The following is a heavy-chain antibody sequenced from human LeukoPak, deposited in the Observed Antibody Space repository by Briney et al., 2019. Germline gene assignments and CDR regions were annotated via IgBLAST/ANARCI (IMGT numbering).Heavy chain of an antibody. J-gene: IGHJ4*02. D-gene: IGHD2-8*01. Sequence: ASVKVSCKASGYTFTGYYMHWVRQAPGQGLEWMGWINPNSGGTNYAQKFQGRVTMTRDTSISTAYMELSRLRSDDTAVYYCARLGCTNGVCYLFDYWGQGTLVTVSS. CDR2: INPNSGGT. CDR1: GYTFTGYY. V-gene: IGHV1-2*02. CDR3: ARLGCTNGVCYLFDY.